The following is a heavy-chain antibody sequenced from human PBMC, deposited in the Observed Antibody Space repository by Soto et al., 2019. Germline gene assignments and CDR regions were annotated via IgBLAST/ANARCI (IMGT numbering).Heavy chain of an antibody. Sequence: EVQLLESGGGLAHPGGSLRLSCTASGFTFSNYAMAWVRQAPGRGLECVAGIYGSGRGIEYVDSVKGRFTISRANSKNTVYLEMNSLRGDDTAVYYCAKDAVPGDGWWLLDHWGQGTVVTVSS. J-gene: IGHJ4*02. CDR1: GFTFSNYA. D-gene: IGHD2-21*02. V-gene: IGHV3-23*05. CDR3: AKDAVPGDGWWLLDH. CDR2: IYGSGRGI.